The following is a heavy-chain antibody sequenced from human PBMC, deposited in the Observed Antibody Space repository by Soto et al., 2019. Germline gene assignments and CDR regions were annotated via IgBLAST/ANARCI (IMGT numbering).Heavy chain of an antibody. J-gene: IGHJ6*03. V-gene: IGHV3-23*01. CDR3: AKGDSGYYYYYMDV. CDR2: ISGSGGST. D-gene: IGHD6-13*01. CDR1: GFTFSSYA. Sequence: GGSLRLSCAASGFTFSSYAMSWVRQAPGKGLEWVSAISGSGGSTYYADSVKGRFTISRDNSKNTLYLQTNSLRAEDTAVYYCAKGDSGYYYYYMDVWGKGTTVTVSS.